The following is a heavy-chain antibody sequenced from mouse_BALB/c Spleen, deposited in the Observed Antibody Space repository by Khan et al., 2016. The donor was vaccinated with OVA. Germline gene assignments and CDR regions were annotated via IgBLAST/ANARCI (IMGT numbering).Heavy chain of an antibody. V-gene: IGHV3-2*02. CDR2: ISYSGST. Sequence: EVQLQESGPGLVKPSQSLSLTCTVTGYSITSDYAWNWIRQFPGNKLEWMGYISYSGSTSYNPSLKSRISITRDTSKHQFFLQLNSVTTEDTATXYGARWDYYGSSYEYYAMDYWGQGTSVTVSS. CDR1: GYSITSDYA. CDR3: ARWDYYGSSYEYYAMDY. J-gene: IGHJ4*01. D-gene: IGHD1-1*01.